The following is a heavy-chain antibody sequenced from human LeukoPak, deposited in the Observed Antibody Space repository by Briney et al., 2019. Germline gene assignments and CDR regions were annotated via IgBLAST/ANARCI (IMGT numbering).Heavy chain of an antibody. CDR1: GFTFSSYW. CDR3: ARDLYSSGWYGQYFAY. CDR2: IKQDGSEK. J-gene: IGHJ4*02. V-gene: IGHV3-7*01. D-gene: IGHD6-19*01. Sequence: PEGSLRLSCAASGFTFSSYWMSWVRQAPGKGLEWMANIKQDGSEKYYVDSVKGRFTISRDNAKNSLYLQMNSLRAEDTAVYYCARDLYSSGWYGQYFAYWGQGTLVTVSS.